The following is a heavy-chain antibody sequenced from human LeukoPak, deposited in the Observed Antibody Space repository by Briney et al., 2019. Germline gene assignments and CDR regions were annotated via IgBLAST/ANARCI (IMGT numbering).Heavy chain of an antibody. J-gene: IGHJ4*02. CDR2: ISDIGSI. CDR3: AGHHPRNTVDF. CDR1: GSSISSYY. D-gene: IGHD2/OR15-2a*01. V-gene: IGHV4-59*08. Sequence: SETLSLTCTVSGSSISSYYWSWIRQPPGKGLEWIAYISDIGSINYNPSLKSRVTISLDTSKNQFSLRLSSVTAADTAVYYCAGHHPRNTVDFWGQGTLVTVSS.